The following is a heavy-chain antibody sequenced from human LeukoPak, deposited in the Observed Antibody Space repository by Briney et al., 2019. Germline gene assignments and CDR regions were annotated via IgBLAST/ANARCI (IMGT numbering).Heavy chain of an antibody. J-gene: IGHJ4*02. V-gene: IGHV3-30-3*01. CDR2: ISYDGSNK. D-gene: IGHD6-13*01. Sequence: GGSLRLSCAASGFTFSSYAMHWVRQAPGKGLEWVAVISYDGSNKYYADSVKGRFTISRDNSKNTLYLQMNSLRAEDTAVYYCARDSAPGIALFGRPSYWGQGALVTVSS. CDR3: ARDSAPGIALFGRPSY. CDR1: GFTFSSYA.